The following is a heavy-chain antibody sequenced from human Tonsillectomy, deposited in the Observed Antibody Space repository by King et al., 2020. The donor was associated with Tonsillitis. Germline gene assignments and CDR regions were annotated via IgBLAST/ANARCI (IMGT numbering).Heavy chain of an antibody. CDR3: ARGTGWMGGRPLDY. Sequence: QLQESGPGLLKPRGTLSSPCPVLGGPFRGSNCRGWFGRPPGKGLGGMGESYHVGGTNYNPPLKSRVTISVDKSKNQSSLNLSSVTAADTAVYYCARGTGWMGGRPLDYWGQGTLVTVSS. V-gene: IGHV4-4*03. J-gene: IGHJ4*02. D-gene: IGHD1/OR15-1a*01. CDR1: GGPFRGSNC. CDR2: SYHVGGT.